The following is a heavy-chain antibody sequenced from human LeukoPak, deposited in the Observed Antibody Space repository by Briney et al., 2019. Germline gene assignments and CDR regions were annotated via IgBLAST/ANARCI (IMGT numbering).Heavy chain of an antibody. CDR1: GFSFSSYA. CDR2: ISGSGGST. Sequence: GSLRLSCAASGFSFSSYAMKWVRQAPGKGLEWVSAISGSGGSTYYADSVKGRFTISRDNSKNTLYLQMNSLRAADTAVYGSGSYSPGFDYWGQGTLVTVSS. V-gene: IGHV3-23*01. CDR3: GSYSPGFDY. J-gene: IGHJ4*02. D-gene: IGHD3-10*01.